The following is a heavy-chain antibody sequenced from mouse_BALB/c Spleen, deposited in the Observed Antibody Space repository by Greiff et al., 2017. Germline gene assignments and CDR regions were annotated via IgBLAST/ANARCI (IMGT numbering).Heavy chain of an antibody. V-gene: IGHV5-12-1*01. CDR3: ARHDGYGYFDV. CDR2: ISSGGGST. Sequence: EVQGVESGGGLVKPGGSLKLSCAASGFAFSSYDMSWVRQTPEKRLEWVAYISSGGGSTYYPDTVKGRFTISRDNAKNTLYLQMSSLKSEDTAMYYCARHDGYGYFDVWGAGTTVTVSS. J-gene: IGHJ1*01. D-gene: IGHD2-3*01. CDR1: GFAFSSYD.